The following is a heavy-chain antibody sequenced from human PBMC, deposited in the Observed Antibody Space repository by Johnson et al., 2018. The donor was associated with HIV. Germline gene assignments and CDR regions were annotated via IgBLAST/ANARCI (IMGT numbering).Heavy chain of an antibody. Sequence: QVQLVESGGGVVQPGRSLRLSCAASGFTFSSYAMHWVRQAPGKGLEWVAVISYDGSNKYYADSVKGRFTISRDNSKNTLFLQMNSLRAEDTALYYCARDRIRWFRELHDAFDIWGQGTMVTVSS. D-gene: IGHD3-10*01. V-gene: IGHV3-30-3*01. CDR3: ARDRIRWFRELHDAFDI. J-gene: IGHJ3*02. CDR2: ISYDGSNK. CDR1: GFTFSSYA.